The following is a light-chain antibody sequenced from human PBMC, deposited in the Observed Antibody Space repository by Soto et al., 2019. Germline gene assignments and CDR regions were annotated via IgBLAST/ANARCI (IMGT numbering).Light chain of an antibody. Sequence: EVLMTQSPGTLSVSPGEGATLSCRANESISVNLAWYQQKPGQAPKLLIFGATSRATGVPARFSGSGSVTDFSLTISSPQSEDFAVYYCQQYNNWPSTFGQGTKLEI. CDR3: QQYNNWPST. CDR2: GAT. J-gene: IGKJ2*01. V-gene: IGKV3-15*01. CDR1: ESISVN.